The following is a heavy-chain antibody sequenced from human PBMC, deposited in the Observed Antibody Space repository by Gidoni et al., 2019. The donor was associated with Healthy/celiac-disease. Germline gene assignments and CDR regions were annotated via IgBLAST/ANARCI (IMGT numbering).Heavy chain of an antibody. CDR3: ARDHSSSSGLDY. J-gene: IGHJ4*02. Sequence: QVHLQQWGAGLLKPSETLSLTCAVYGGSFSGYYWSWIRQPPGQGLEWIGEITHSGSTHYNPSLKSRVTISVDTSKNQYSLKLSSVTAADTAVYYCARDHSSSSGLDYWGQGTLVTVSS. V-gene: IGHV4-34*01. CDR1: GGSFSGYY. CDR2: ITHSGST. D-gene: IGHD6-6*01.